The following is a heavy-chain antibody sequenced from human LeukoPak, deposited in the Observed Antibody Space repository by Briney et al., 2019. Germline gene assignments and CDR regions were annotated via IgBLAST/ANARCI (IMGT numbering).Heavy chain of an antibody. J-gene: IGHJ3*02. D-gene: IGHD3-9*01. Sequence: SETLSLTCTVSGGSISSSSYYWGWIRQPPGKGLEWIGSIYYSGSTYYNPSLKSRVTISVDTSKNQFSLKLSSVTAADTAVYYCGSFLTGYYSPYAFDIWGQGTMVTVSS. CDR3: GSFLTGYYSPYAFDI. V-gene: IGHV4-39*07. CDR1: GGSISSSSYY. CDR2: IYYSGST.